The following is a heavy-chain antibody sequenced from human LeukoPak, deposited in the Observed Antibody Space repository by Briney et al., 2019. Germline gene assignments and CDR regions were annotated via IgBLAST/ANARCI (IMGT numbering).Heavy chain of an antibody. D-gene: IGHD5-18*01. CDR3: ASVHTAMVSFDY. Sequence: SETLSLTCTVSVDSISSYYWSWIRQSPGKGLEWIGYIYYSGSTYYNPSLTSRVTISVDKSKNQFSLKLTSVTAADTAVYYCASVHTAMVSFDYWGQGTLVTVSS. CDR2: IYYSGST. V-gene: IGHV4-59*12. CDR1: VDSISSYY. J-gene: IGHJ4*02.